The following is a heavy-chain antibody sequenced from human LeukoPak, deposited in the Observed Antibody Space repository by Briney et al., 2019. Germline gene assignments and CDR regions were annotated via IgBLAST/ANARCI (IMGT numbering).Heavy chain of an antibody. D-gene: IGHD6-19*01. CDR1: GFTFSAYS. V-gene: IGHV3-21*01. J-gene: IGHJ3*01. CDR2: IGAAGSHI. Sequence: PGGSLRLSCAASGFTFSAYSMNWVRQAPGEGLEWVSSIGAAGSHIYYADSMKGRFTISRDNAKSSLFLQMNSLRAEDTGIYYCVRVGSGATRADTLDLRGQGTMVTVSS. CDR3: VRVGSGATRADTLDL.